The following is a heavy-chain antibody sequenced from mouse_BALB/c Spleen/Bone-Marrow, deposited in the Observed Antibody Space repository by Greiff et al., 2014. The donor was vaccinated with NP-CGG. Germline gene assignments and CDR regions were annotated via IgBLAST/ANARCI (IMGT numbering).Heavy chain of an antibody. D-gene: IGHD2-3*01. CDR1: GYAFSSSW. CDR2: IYPGDGDT. CDR3: ARSDGYRDMDY. V-gene: IGHV1-82*01. Sequence: VKLMESGPELVKPGAPVKISCKASGYAFSSSWMNWVKQRPGQGLEWIGRIYPGDGDTKYNGKFKGKATLTADKSSSTAYMQLSSLTSVDSAVYFCARSDGYRDMDYWGQGTSVTVSS. J-gene: IGHJ4*01.